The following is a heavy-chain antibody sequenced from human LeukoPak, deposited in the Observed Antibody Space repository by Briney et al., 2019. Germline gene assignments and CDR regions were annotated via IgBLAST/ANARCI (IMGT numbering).Heavy chain of an antibody. Sequence: SETLSLTCTVSGDSISSYDYYWSWIRQPPGKGLEWIGYIYYSGSTYCNPSLKSRVTISLDKSKNQFSLKLSSVTAADTAVYYCASPVTTSGEIDYWGQGTLVTVSS. CDR1: GDSISSYDYY. D-gene: IGHD4-17*01. J-gene: IGHJ4*02. V-gene: IGHV4-30-4*08. CDR3: ASPVTTSGEIDY. CDR2: IYYSGST.